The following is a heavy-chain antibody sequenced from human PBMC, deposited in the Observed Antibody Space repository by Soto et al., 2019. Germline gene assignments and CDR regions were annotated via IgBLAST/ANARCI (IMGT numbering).Heavy chain of an antibody. J-gene: IGHJ3*02. D-gene: IGHD2-15*01. CDR1: GFTFSSYG. Sequence: QVQLVESGGGVVQPGRSLRLSCAASGFTFSSYGMHWVRQAPGKGLEWVAVIWYDGSNKYYADSVKGRFTISRDNSKNTLYLQMNSLRAEDTAVYYCARDRIVGRNDAFDIWGQGTMVTVSS. V-gene: IGHV3-33*01. CDR2: IWYDGSNK. CDR3: ARDRIVGRNDAFDI.